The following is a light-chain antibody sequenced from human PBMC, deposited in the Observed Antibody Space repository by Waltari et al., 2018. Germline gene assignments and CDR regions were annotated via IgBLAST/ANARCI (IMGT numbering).Light chain of an antibody. J-gene: IGLJ3*02. CDR1: SSDVGAYDF. CDR3: SSYTSSITVM. Sequence: QSALTQPASVSGSPGQSITISCTGTSSDVGAYDFVAWYQQHPGKAPKLMMYDVSNRPSRVSNRFSGSKSGNTASLTISGLQAEDEADYYCSSYTSSITVMFGGGTKVTVL. CDR2: DVS. V-gene: IGLV2-14*01.